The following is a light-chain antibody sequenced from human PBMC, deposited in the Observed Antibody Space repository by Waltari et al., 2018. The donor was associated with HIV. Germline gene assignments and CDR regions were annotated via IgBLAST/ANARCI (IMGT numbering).Light chain of an antibody. CDR2: QAT. J-gene: IGLJ3*02. CDR3: QAWDSGTIV. V-gene: IGLV3-1*01. Sequence: SYDLTQPPSVSVSSGQTATVTCSGVTLGHKYVSWYQQRSGQSPVLVIYQATKRPPGIPERFFGSTSENTATLTINETQPLDEAHYSCQAWDSGTIVFGGGTSLTVL. CDR1: TLGHKY.